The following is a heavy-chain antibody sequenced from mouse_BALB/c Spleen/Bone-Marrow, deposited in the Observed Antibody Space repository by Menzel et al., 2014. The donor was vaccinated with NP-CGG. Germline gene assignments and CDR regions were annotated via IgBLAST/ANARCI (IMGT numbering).Heavy chain of an antibody. V-gene: IGHV1-87*01. CDR1: GYTFTSYW. Sequence: VQLQQSGAELARPGASVKLSCKASGYTFTSYWMQWVKQRPGQGLEWIGAIYPGDGDTTYTQKFKCKATLTADKSSSTGYMQLSNLAAEDSAVENCARGARFDYWGQGTTLTVSS. CDR3: ARGARFDY. CDR2: IYPGDGDT. J-gene: IGHJ2*01.